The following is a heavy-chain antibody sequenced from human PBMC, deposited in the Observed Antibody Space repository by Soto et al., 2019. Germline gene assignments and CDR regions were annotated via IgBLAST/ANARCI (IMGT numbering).Heavy chain of an antibody. CDR1: GGSISDYS. Sequence: SETLSLTCTVSGGSISDYSWSLVRQPPGKGLEWIGNIHYNGNTKYNPSLKSRVSMSVDTSKNQFSLRLISVTAADTAVYYCARLYYDILTGYYPLDYWGQGTLVTVSS. D-gene: IGHD3-9*01. V-gene: IGHV4-59*01. CDR2: IHYNGNT. CDR3: ARLYYDILTGYYPLDY. J-gene: IGHJ4*02.